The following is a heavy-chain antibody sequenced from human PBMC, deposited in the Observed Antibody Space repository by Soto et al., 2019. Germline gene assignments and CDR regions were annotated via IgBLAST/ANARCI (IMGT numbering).Heavy chain of an antibody. V-gene: IGHV3-11*01. CDR3: AGGDSGSFAS. CDR1: GFTFSDYY. CDR2: ISFSGSTI. J-gene: IGHJ4*02. Sequence: GGSRRLSCAAAGFTFSDYYFTWIRQAPGKGLEWVSYISFSGSTIYYADSVKGRFTISRDNAQNSLYLQMNKLRPEDTAVNYCAGGDSGSFASWGQGTLVTVSS. D-gene: IGHD3-16*01.